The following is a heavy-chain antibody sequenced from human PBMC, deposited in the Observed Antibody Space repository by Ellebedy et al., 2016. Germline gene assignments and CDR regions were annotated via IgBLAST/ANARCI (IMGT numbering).Heavy chain of an antibody. CDR1: GFTFSSYT. J-gene: IGHJ4*02. D-gene: IGHD3-16*01. CDR3: AKDDDTAYRPNYFDS. V-gene: IGHV3-23*01. Sequence: GESLKISXAASGFTFSSYTMSWVRQAPGKGLEWVSGITGSGGSTYYADSVRGRFTISRDNSKNTLFLQMNSLRVEDTALYYCAKDDDTAYRPNYFDSWGQGTLVTVSS. CDR2: ITGSGGST.